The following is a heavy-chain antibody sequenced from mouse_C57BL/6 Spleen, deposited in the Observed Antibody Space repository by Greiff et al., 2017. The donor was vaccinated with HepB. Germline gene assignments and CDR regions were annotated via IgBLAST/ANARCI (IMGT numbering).Heavy chain of an antibody. CDR1: GFTFSSYA. J-gene: IGHJ4*01. V-gene: IGHV5-9-1*02. Sequence: EVKLVESGEGLVKPGGSLKLSCAASGFTFSSYAMSWVRQTPEKRLEWVAYISSGGDYIYYADTVKGRFTISRDNARNTLYLQMSSLKSEDTAMYYCTSETTVVATENYYAMDYWGQGTSVTVSS. CDR3: TSETTVVATENYYAMDY. CDR2: ISSGGDYI. D-gene: IGHD1-1*01.